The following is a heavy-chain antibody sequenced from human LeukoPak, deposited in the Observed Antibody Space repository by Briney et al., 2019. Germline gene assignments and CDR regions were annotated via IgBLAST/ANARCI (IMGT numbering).Heavy chain of an antibody. CDR1: SGAISSSSYY. Sequence: SETLSLTCTVSSGAISSSSYYWGWIRQPPGKGLEWIGSIYYSGSTYYNPSLKSRVTISVDTSKNQFSLKLSSVTAADTAVYYCARHPRYWGFPPLGDYWGQGTLVTVSS. D-gene: IGHD7-27*01. CDR2: IYYSGST. CDR3: ARHPRYWGFPPLGDY. J-gene: IGHJ4*02. V-gene: IGHV4-39*01.